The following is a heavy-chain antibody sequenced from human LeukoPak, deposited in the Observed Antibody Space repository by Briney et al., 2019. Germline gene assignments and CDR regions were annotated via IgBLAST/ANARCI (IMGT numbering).Heavy chain of an antibody. J-gene: IGHJ4*02. CDR1: GFSFNNAW. CDR3: TTDPEVAKTFDS. D-gene: IGHD5-12*01. Sequence: GGSLRLSCAASGFSFNNAWMSWVRQAPGKGLEWVGRIKSKPDGGTTDYAAPVKGRFSISRDDSRNTLYLQMSSLKTEDTAVYYCTTDPEVAKTFDSWGQGTLVTVSS. CDR2: IKSKPDGGTT. V-gene: IGHV3-15*01.